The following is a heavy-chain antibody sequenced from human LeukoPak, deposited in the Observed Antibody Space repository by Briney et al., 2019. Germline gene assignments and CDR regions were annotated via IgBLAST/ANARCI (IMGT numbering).Heavy chain of an antibody. Sequence: PSETLSLTCTVSGGSISSSSYYWGWIRQPPGKGLEWIGSIYYSGSTYYNPSLKSRVTISVDTSKNQFSLKLSSVTAADTAVYYCARGGNEDTDFDYWGQGTLVTVSS. CDR2: IYYSGST. CDR3: ARGGNEDTDFDY. V-gene: IGHV4-39*07. J-gene: IGHJ4*02. CDR1: GGSISSSSYY. D-gene: IGHD2-8*02.